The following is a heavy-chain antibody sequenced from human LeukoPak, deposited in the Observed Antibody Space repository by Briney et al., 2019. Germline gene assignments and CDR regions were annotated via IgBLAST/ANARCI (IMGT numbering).Heavy chain of an antibody. V-gene: IGHV3-7*01. CDR2: IKQDGSEK. CDR3: ARDRDIWRVPPYFFDY. D-gene: IGHD5-12*01. CDR1: GFTFSSYW. Sequence: GGSLRLSCAASGFTFSSYWMSWVRQAPGKGLEWVANIKQDGSEKYYVDSVKGRFTISRDNAKNSLYLQMNGLRAEDTAVYHCARDRDIWRVPPYFFDYWGQGTLVTVSS. J-gene: IGHJ4*02.